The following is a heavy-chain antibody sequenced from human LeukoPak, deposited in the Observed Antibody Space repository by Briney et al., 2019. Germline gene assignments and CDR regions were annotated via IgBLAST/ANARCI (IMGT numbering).Heavy chain of an antibody. J-gene: IGHJ4*02. CDR2: INNNGGAT. V-gene: IGHV3-64D*06. D-gene: IGHD1-26*01. Sequence: GGSLRISCSASGFTFSSYSVDWVRQAPGKGPEYVSGINNNGGATQYVDSVKGRFTISRDNSKNTVYLQMSSLRPEDTAVYYCVKAKVGATLDSWGQGTLVTVSS. CDR1: GFTFSSYS. CDR3: VKAKVGATLDS.